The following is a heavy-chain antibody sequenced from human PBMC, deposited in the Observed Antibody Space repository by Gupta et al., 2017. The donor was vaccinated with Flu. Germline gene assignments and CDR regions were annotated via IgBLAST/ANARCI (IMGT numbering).Heavy chain of an antibody. J-gene: IGHJ5*02. CDR3: AREVCSSTSCYYDS. Sequence: RQPPGKGLEWIGYIYYSGNTNYNPSLKSRVTISVDTSKNQFSLKLSSVTAADTAVYYCAREVCSSTSCYYDSWGQGTLVTVSS. D-gene: IGHD2-2*01. CDR2: IYYSGNT. V-gene: IGHV4-59*01.